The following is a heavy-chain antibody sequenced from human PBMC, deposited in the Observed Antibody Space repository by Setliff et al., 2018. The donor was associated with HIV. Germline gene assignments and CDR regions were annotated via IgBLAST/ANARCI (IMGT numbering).Heavy chain of an antibody. D-gene: IGHD3-9*01. V-gene: IGHV3-7*01. CDR1: GFTFSNYW. Sequence: HPGGSLRLSCAASGFTFSNYWMTWVRQAPGKGLEWVASIKQDGKEKYYVDSVKGRFTISRDDLKNSLYLQLNSLRVGDTAVYYCAKEGYDILTGYYEGRGGMDVWGQGTTVTVSS. CDR3: AKEGYDILTGYYEGRGGMDV. J-gene: IGHJ6*02. CDR2: IKQDGKEK.